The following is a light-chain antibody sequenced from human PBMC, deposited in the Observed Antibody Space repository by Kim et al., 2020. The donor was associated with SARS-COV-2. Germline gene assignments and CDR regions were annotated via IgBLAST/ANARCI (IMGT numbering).Light chain of an antibody. Sequence: ELTQPPSVSGTPGQRVTISCSGSSSNIGSNYVYWYQQLPGTAPKLLIYRNNQRPSGVPDRFSGSKSGTSASLAITGLRSEDEADYYCAAWDDSLSGVFGGGTQLTVL. V-gene: IGLV1-47*01. CDR3: AAWDDSLSGV. CDR2: RNN. CDR1: SSNIGSNY. J-gene: IGLJ3*02.